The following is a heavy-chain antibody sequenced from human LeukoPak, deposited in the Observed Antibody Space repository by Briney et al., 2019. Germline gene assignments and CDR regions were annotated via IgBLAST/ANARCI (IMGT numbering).Heavy chain of an antibody. D-gene: IGHD4-11*01. CDR3: ARTPSDYRHPYYYYYYGMDV. J-gene: IGHJ6*02. CDR2: IYSGGST. CDR1: GFTVSSNY. V-gene: IGHV3-53*01. Sequence: PGGSLRLSCAASGFTVSSNYMSWVRQAPGKGLEWVSVIYSGGSTYYADSVKGRFTISRDNSKNTLYLQMNSLRAEDTAVYYCARTPSDYRHPYYYYYYGMDVWGQGTTVTVSS.